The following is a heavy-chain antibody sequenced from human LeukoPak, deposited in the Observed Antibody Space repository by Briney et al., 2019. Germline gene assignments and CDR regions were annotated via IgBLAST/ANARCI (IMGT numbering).Heavy chain of an antibody. D-gene: IGHD6-13*01. J-gene: IGHJ3*02. CDR3: ARSGSSWQQLVFRAFDI. CDR2: IYYSGST. Sequence: SETLSLICTVSGGSISSYYWSWIRQPPGKGLEWIGYIYYSGSTNYNPSLKSRVTISVDTSKNQFSLKLSSVTAADTAVYYCARSGSSWQQLVFRAFDIWGQGTMVTVSS. CDR1: GGSISSYY. V-gene: IGHV4-59*08.